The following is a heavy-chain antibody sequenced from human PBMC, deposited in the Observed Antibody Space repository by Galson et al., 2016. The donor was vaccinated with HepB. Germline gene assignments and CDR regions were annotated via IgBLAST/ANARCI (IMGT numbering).Heavy chain of an antibody. Sequence: QSGAEVKKPGESLKISCQGSGYSFTTYWIAWVRHVPGEGLEWMGFIYPGDSKIRYSPSFQGQVTISVDKSVNTAYLQWSSLQASDTAIHYCARHGAMANKSGLDVWGQGTTVTVSS. CDR1: GYSFTTYW. D-gene: IGHD1/OR15-1a*01. CDR2: IYPGDSKI. CDR3: ARHGAMANKSGLDV. V-gene: IGHV5-51*01. J-gene: IGHJ6*02.